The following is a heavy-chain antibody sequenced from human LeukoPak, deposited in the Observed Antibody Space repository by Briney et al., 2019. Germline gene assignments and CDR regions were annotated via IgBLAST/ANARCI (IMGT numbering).Heavy chain of an antibody. CDR2: IYYSGST. CDR1: GGSISSYY. J-gene: IGHJ3*02. D-gene: IGHD3-10*01. V-gene: IGHV4-59*01. CDR3: ARDRSTGIDDAFDI. Sequence: SETLSLTCTVSGGSISSYYWSWIRQPPGKGLEWIGYIYYSGSTNYNPSLKSRVTISVDTSKNQFSLKLSSVTAADTAVYYCARDRSTGIDDAFDIWGQGTMVTVSS.